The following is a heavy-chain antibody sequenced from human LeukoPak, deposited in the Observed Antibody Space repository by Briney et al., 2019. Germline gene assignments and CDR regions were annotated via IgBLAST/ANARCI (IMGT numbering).Heavy chain of an antibody. J-gene: IGHJ4*02. CDR1: GFTFSNYA. CDR2: VSGGGGGT. V-gene: IGHV3-23*01. D-gene: IGHD3-22*01. Sequence: QTGGSLRLSCAASGFTFSNYAMNWVRQAPGKGLEWVSTVSGGGGGTYYADSVKGRFTISRDNSMNTLYLQMNSLRAEDTAVYYCAKDTYYYGNSAPVRWDYWGQGTLVTVSS. CDR3: AKDTYYYGNSAPVRWDY.